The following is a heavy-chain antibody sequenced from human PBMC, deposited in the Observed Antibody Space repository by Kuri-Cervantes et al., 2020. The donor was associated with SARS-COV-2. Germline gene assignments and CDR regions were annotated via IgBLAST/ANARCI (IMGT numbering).Heavy chain of an antibody. Sequence: SQTLSLTCAVYGGSFSGYYWSWIRQPPGKGLEWIGEINHSGSTDYNPSLKSRVTISVDTSKNQFSLKLSSVTAADTAVYYCARPDFGGDAFDIWGQGTMVTVSS. V-gene: IGHV4-34*01. CDR2: INHSGST. D-gene: IGHD2-21*01. CDR3: ARPDFGGDAFDI. J-gene: IGHJ3*02. CDR1: GGSFSGYY.